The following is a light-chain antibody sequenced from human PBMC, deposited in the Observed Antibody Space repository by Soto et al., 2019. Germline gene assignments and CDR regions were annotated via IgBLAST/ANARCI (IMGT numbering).Light chain of an antibody. J-gene: IGKJ2*01. CDR2: DAS. Sequence: EIVLTQSPATLSLSPGERATLSCGASQSVSSSYLAWYQQKPDLAPRLLIYDASSRATGVTDRFSGGGSGTDFTVTNRSLEREDFEMYYCQQYGISPVTFGQGTKLEIK. V-gene: IGKV3D-20*01. CDR3: QQYGISPVT. CDR1: QSVSSSY.